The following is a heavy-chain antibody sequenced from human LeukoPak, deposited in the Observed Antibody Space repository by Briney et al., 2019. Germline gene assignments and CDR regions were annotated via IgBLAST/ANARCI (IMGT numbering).Heavy chain of an antibody. D-gene: IGHD3-22*01. Sequence: GGSLRLSCAASGFTFNSYGMHWVRQAPCKGLEWVTLISHDGNNKHYADSVKGRFTISRDNSKNTLYLQMNSLRAEDTAVYYCARDWGDYDTIVLDYWGQGTLVTVSS. CDR2: ISHDGNNK. CDR3: ARDWGDYDTIVLDY. J-gene: IGHJ4*02. V-gene: IGHV3-33*05. CDR1: GFTFNSYG.